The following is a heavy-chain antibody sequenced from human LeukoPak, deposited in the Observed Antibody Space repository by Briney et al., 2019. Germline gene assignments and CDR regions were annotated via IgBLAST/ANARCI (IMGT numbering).Heavy chain of an antibody. D-gene: IGHD1-26*01. CDR2: IYTSGST. Sequence: PSETLSLTCTVSGGSISSYYWSWIRQPPGKGLEWIGYIYTSGSTNYNSSLKSRVTISVDTSKNQFSLKLSSVTAADTAVYYCARQVGYYYYYYMDVWGKGTTVTVSS. CDR1: GGSISSYY. CDR3: ARQVGYYYYYYMDV. V-gene: IGHV4-4*09. J-gene: IGHJ6*03.